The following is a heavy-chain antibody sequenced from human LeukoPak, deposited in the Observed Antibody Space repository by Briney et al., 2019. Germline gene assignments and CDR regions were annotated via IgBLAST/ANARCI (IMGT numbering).Heavy chain of an antibody. V-gene: IGHV4-59*01. J-gene: IGHJ3*02. Sequence: PSETLSLTCTVSGGSISSYYWTWIRQPPGKGLEWIGYIYYSGSTNYNPSLKSRVTISVDTSKNQFSLKLSSVTAADTAVYYCASYEPYRLVAFDIRGQGTMVTVSS. CDR3: ASYEPYRLVAFDI. CDR2: IYYSGST. CDR1: GGSISSYY. D-gene: IGHD1-14*01.